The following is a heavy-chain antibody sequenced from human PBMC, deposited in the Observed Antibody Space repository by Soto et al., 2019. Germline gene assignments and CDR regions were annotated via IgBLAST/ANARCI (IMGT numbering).Heavy chain of an antibody. J-gene: IGHJ6*04. Sequence: GGSLRLSCAASGFTFSSYWMHWVRQAPGKGLVWVSRINSDGSSTSYADSVKGRFTISRDNAKNTLYLQMNSLRAEDTAVYYCAKIIGLLVTTHYYYYYGMDVWGKGTTVTVSS. V-gene: IGHV3-74*01. CDR3: AKIIGLLVTTHYYYYYGMDV. CDR1: GFTFSSYW. D-gene: IGHD4-17*01. CDR2: INSDGSST.